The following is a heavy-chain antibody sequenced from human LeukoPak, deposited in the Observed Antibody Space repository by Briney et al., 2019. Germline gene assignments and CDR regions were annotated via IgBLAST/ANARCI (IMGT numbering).Heavy chain of an antibody. CDR1: GGSFSCDY. J-gene: IGHJ4*02. CDR2: INHSGRT. CDR3: ATIPTYYYDSSGPPFDY. D-gene: IGHD3-22*01. V-gene: IGHV4-34*01. Sequence: PSEALSLTCAVYGGSFSCDYWGWIRQPPGKGVGWIGEINHSGRTNYNPSLNSRVTISVDTSKNQFSLKLSSVTAADTAVYYCATIPTYYYDSSGPPFDYWGQGTLVTVSS.